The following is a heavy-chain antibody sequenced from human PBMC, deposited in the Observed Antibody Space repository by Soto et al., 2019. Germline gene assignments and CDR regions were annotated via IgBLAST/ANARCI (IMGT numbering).Heavy chain of an antibody. J-gene: IGHJ4*02. D-gene: IGHD6-13*01. CDR1: GGSISSGGYY. V-gene: IGHV4-31*03. CDR3: ARGGLSSSWYYFDY. Sequence: LSLTCTVSGGSISSGGYYWSWIRQHPGKGLEWIGYIYYSGSTYYNPSLKSRVTISVDTSKNQFSLKLSSVTAADTAVYYCARGGLSSSWYYFDYWGQGTLVTVSS. CDR2: IYYSGST.